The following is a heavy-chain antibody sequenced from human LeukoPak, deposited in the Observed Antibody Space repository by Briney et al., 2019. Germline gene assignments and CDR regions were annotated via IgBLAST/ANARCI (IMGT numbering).Heavy chain of an antibody. CDR3: ARYSSSTRGYFDY. V-gene: IGHV1-46*01. D-gene: IGHD6-6*01. Sequence: ASVKVSCKASGYTFTSYYMHWVRQAPGQGLEWMGIINPSGGGTSYAQKFQGRVTMTRDMSTSTVYMELSSLRSEDTAVYYCARYSSSTRGYFDYWGQGTLVTVSS. J-gene: IGHJ4*02. CDR2: INPSGGGT. CDR1: GYTFTSYY.